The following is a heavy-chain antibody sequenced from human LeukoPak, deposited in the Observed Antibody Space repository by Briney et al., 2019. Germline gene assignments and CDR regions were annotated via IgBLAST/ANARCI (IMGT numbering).Heavy chain of an antibody. CDR2: IRYDGSNK. J-gene: IGHJ4*02. V-gene: IGHV3-30*02. Sequence: GGSLRLSCAASGFTFSSYGMHWVRQAPGKGLEWVAFIRYDGSNKYYADSVKGRFTISRDNSKNTLYLQMNSLRAEDTAVYCCAKDPQGRFHSSSPDYYFDYWGQGTLVTVSS. CDR1: GFTFSSYG. D-gene: IGHD6-6*01. CDR3: AKDPQGRFHSSSPDYYFDY.